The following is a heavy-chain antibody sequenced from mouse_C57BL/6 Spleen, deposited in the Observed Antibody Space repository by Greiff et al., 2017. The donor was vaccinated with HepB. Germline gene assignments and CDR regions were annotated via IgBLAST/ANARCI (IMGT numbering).Heavy chain of an antibody. CDR3: ARVDTVVDFDY. CDR1: GYTFTSYW. V-gene: IGHV1-53*01. D-gene: IGHD1-1*01. Sequence: QVHVKQPGTELVKPGASVKLSCKASGYTFTSYWMHWVKQRPGQGLEWIGNINPSNGGTNYNEKFKSKATLTVDKSSSTAYMRLSSLTSEDSAVYDCARVDTVVDFDYWGQGTTLTVSS. CDR2: INPSNGGT. J-gene: IGHJ2*01.